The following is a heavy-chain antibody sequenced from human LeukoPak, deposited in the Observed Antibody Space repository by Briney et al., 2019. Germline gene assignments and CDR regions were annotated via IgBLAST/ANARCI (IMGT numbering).Heavy chain of an antibody. CDR3: ARSIAAGRGDY. D-gene: IGHD6-25*01. J-gene: IGHJ4*02. V-gene: IGHV4-39*07. CDR1: GGSISSSSYY. Sequence: PSETLSLTCTVSGGSISSSSYYWGWIRQPPGKGLEWIGRIYTSGSTNYNPSLKSRVTISVDTSKNQFSLKLSSVTAADTAVYYCARSIAAGRGDYWGQGTLVTVSS. CDR2: IYTSGST.